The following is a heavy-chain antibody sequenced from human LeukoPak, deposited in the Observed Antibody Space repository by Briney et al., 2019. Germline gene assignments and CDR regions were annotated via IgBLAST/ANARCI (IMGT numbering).Heavy chain of an antibody. J-gene: IGHJ4*02. CDR2: INHSGST. D-gene: IGHD6-6*01. Sequence: SETLSLTCAVYGGSFSGYYWSWIRQPPGKGLEWIGEINHSGSTNYNPSLKSRVTISVDTSKNQFSLKLSSVTAADTAVYYCARLLPYSSSSDYWGQGTLVTVHS. V-gene: IGHV4-34*01. CDR3: ARLLPYSSSSDY. CDR1: GGSFSGYY.